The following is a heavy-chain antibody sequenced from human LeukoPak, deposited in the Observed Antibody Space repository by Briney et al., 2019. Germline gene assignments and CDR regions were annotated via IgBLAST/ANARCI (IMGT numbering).Heavy chain of an antibody. Sequence: GGSLRLSCATSGFTFNNYWMSWVRQAPGKGLEWVANIKQDGSEKYYVDSVKGRFTISRDDAKNSVYLQMNSLRAEDTAVYYCARDPSLLHSGWYDYWGQGTLGTVSS. J-gene: IGHJ4*02. CDR3: ARDPSLLHSGWYDY. V-gene: IGHV3-7*01. CDR1: GFTFNNYW. CDR2: IKQDGSEK. D-gene: IGHD6-19*01.